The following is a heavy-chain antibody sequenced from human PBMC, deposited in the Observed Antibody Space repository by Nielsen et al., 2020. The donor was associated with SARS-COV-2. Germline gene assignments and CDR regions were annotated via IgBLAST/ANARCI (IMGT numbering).Heavy chain of an antibody. Sequence: GGSLRLSCAASGFTFDDYGMSWVRQAPGKGLEWVSGINWNGGSTGYADSVKGRFTISRDNAKNSLYLQMNSLRAEDTALYYCAASPVDIVATIPGKYYYGMDVWGQGTTVTVSS. J-gene: IGHJ6*02. D-gene: IGHD5-12*01. CDR3: AASPVDIVATIPGKYYYGMDV. CDR2: INWNGGST. V-gene: IGHV3-20*04. CDR1: GFTFDDYG.